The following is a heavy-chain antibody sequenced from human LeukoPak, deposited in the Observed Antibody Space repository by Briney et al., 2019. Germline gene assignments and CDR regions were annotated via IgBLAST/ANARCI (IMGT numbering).Heavy chain of an antibody. Sequence: PGGSLRLSCAASGFTFSDYFMDWVRQAPGKGLEWVAVISYDGSNKYYADSVKGRFTISRDNSKNTLYLQMNTLRAEDTAVYYCAKDVSWNWFDPWGQGTLVTVSS. V-gene: IGHV3-30*18. CDR3: AKDVSWNWFDP. CDR1: GFTFSDYF. J-gene: IGHJ5*02. CDR2: ISYDGSNK.